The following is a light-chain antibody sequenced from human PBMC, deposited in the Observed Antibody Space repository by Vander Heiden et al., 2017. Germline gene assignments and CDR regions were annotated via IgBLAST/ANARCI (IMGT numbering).Light chain of an antibody. Sequence: ESVLTQSPGSPFLSPGDTATLSCRASQTISSTYLAWYHHRPGQGPRLLIYGASNRATGIPDRFSGSGTGTDFTLTISGLEPEDSGVYYCQQYLSSVWTFGRGTKV. CDR1: QTISSTY. J-gene: IGKJ1*01. CDR3: QQYLSSVWT. V-gene: IGKV3-20*01. CDR2: GAS.